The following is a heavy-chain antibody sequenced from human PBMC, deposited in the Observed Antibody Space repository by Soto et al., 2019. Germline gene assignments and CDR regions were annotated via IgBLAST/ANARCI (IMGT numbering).Heavy chain of an antibody. V-gene: IGHV1-46*01. D-gene: IGHD6-19*01. Sequence: GASVKVSCKASGYTFTSYYMHWVRQAPGQGLEWMGKINPSGGSTSYAQKFQGRVTMTRDTSTSTVYMELSSLRSEDTAVYYCARGSSGWATGAEHQTFAYWGQGTLVTVSS. CDR1: GYTFTSYY. CDR3: ARGSSGWATGAEHQTFAY. J-gene: IGHJ4*02. CDR2: INPSGGST.